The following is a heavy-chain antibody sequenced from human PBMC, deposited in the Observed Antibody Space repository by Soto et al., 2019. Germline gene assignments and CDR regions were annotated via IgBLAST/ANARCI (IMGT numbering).Heavy chain of an antibody. CDR3: AKVPRDLAWIFELDYFDY. CDR2: ISAAGGTT. CDR1: VFTFDTNG. V-gene: IGHV3-23*01. J-gene: IGHJ4*02. D-gene: IGHD2-2*03. Sequence: PVGSLRLSCAASVFTFDTNGMTCVRQSPGKGLEWVSAISAAGGTTYYADPVKGRFTISRDNSKNMLYLQMNSLRAEDTAVYYCAKVPRDLAWIFELDYFDYWGQGTPVTVSS.